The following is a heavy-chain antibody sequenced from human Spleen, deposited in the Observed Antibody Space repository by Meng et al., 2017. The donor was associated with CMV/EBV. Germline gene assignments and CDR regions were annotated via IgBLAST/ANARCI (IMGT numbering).Heavy chain of an antibody. CDR3: AREGGNEGYCSSTRCQYGNDAFDI. Sequence: GESLKISCAASEFTFSSLWMTWVRQAPGEGLEWVANMNQDGSQKNYVDSVKGRFTISRDNAKNTLYLQMNRLTAEDTAAYYCAREGGNEGYCSSTRCQYGNDAFDIWGQGTMVTVSS. CDR1: EFTFSSLW. J-gene: IGHJ3*02. CDR2: MNQDGSQK. V-gene: IGHV3-7*01. D-gene: IGHD2-2*01.